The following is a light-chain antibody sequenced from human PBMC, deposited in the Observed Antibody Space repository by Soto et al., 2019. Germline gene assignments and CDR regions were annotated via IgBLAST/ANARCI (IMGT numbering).Light chain of an antibody. Sequence: EIVMTQSPATPSVSLGERATLSCRASQSVSSNLAWYQQKPGQAPRLLMYGASTRATGIPARFSGSGSGTEFTLSISSLQSEDFAVYYCQQYHNWPLTFGQGTRLEIK. CDR1: QSVSSN. CDR2: GAS. CDR3: QQYHNWPLT. J-gene: IGKJ5*01. V-gene: IGKV3-15*01.